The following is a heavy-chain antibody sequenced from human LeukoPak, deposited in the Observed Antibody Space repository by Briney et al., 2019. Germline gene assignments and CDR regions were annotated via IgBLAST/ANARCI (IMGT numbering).Heavy chain of an antibody. Sequence: GGSLRLSCAASGFTFSSYAMSWVRRAPGKGLEWVSAISGSGGSTYYADSVKGRFTISRDNSKNTLYLQMNSLRAEDTAVYYCATPRGSTVVTRLEYWGQGTLVTVSS. D-gene: IGHD4-23*01. CDR3: ATPRGSTVVTRLEY. J-gene: IGHJ4*02. V-gene: IGHV3-23*01. CDR2: ISGSGGST. CDR1: GFTFSSYA.